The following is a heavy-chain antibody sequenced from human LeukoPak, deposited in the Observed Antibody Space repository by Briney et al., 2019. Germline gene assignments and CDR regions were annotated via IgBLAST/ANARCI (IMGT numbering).Heavy chain of an antibody. Sequence: GGSLRLSCAASGFTFSSYSMNWVRQAPGRGLEWVSSISSSSSYIYYADSVKGRFTISRDNAKNTLYLQMNTLRVEDTAVYYCAKGVLAFMVATNRHFDYWGQGTLVTVSS. CDR1: GFTFSSYS. D-gene: IGHD2-15*01. CDR2: ISSSSSYI. CDR3: AKGVLAFMVATNRHFDY. V-gene: IGHV3-21*04. J-gene: IGHJ4*02.